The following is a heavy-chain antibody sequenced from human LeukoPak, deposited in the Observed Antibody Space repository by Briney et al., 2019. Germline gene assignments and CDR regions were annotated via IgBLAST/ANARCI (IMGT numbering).Heavy chain of an antibody. Sequence: ASVTLSLKGSGYSFTDSGIHWVRHGPGQGLGWRGWSKPNSCETRYTQKFQGRVTTTTDTSISTAYMELSRLTSDDTAVYYCARLITMIEPGNYYYYYYMDVWGKGTAVTVSS. CDR2: SKPNSCET. V-gene: IGHV1-2*02. CDR1: GYSFTDSG. J-gene: IGHJ6*03. CDR3: ARLITMIEPGNYYYYYYMDV. D-gene: IGHD3-22*01.